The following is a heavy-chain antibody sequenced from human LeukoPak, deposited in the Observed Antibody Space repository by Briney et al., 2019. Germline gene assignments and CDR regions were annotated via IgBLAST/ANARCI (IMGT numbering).Heavy chain of an antibody. CDR3: AKGSGWYV. J-gene: IGHJ4*02. CDR1: GFTFSSSS. CDR2: ISGSGGST. Sequence: GGSLRLSCAASGFTFSSSSMSWVRQAPGKGLEWVSVISGSGGSTGYADSVKGRFTISRDNSKNTLYLQINSLRAEDTAVYYCAKGSGWYVWGQGTLVTVSS. D-gene: IGHD6-19*01. V-gene: IGHV3-23*01.